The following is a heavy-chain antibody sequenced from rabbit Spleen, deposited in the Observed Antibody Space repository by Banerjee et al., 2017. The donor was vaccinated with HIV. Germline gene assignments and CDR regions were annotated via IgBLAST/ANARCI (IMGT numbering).Heavy chain of an antibody. CDR1: GVSLNDKDV. D-gene: IGHD2-1*01. CDR2: INIVTGKS. CDR3: ARSTYGYDDYGDLYYAAMDL. Sequence: QEQLEESGGGLVKPEGSLTLTCKASGVSLNDKDVMCRVRQAPGKGLEWIACINIVTGKSVYASWAKGRFIMSRTSSTTVTLQMTSLTVADTATYFCARSTYGYDDYGDLYYAAMDLWGQGTLVTVS. V-gene: IGHV1S45*01. J-gene: IGHJ3*01.